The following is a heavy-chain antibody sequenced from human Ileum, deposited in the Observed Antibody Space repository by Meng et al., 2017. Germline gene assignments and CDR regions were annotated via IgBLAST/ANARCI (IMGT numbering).Heavy chain of an antibody. V-gene: IGHV4-34*01. CDR3: ARAWSSSWSFLDF. CDR1: GRSFSWYY. Sequence: LCTGLLMPSDTRALTVAVSGRSFSWYYWTWNRKSPRKGLEWIGEINLGGNTNNTPSHKSLITMSVDTSKNQFFLNLTSVTPADTAVYYCARAWSSSWSFLDFWGQGGLVTVSS. D-gene: IGHD6-13*01. J-gene: IGHJ4*02. CDR2: INLGGNT.